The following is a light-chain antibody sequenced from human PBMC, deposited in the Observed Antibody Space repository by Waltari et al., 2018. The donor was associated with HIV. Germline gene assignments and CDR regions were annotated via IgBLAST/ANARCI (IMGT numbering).Light chain of an antibody. J-gene: IGLJ2*01. CDR1: SSNIGSNY. CDR3: AAWDDSLSGRVV. V-gene: IGLV1-47*01. Sequence: QSVLTQPPSASGTPGQRVTISCSGSSSNIGSNYVYWYQQLPGTAPKLLFYTDEPRPSGVPDRFSGSKSGIAASLAISGLRSEDEADYYCAAWDDSLSGRVVFGGGTKLTVL. CDR2: TDE.